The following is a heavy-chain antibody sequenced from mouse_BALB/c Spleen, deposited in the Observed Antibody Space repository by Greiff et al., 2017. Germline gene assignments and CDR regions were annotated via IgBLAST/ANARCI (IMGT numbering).Heavy chain of an antibody. Sequence: EVQRVESGGGLVQPGGSLKLSCAASGFTFSSYTMSWVRQTPEKRLEWVAYISNGGGSTYYPDTVKGRFTISRDNAKNTLYLQMSSLKSEDTAMYYCARHRGDRAWFAYWGQGTLVTVSA. CDR1: GFTFSSYT. V-gene: IGHV5-12-2*01. J-gene: IGHJ3*01. CDR2: ISNGGGST. CDR3: ARHRGDRAWFAY. D-gene: IGHD3-3*01.